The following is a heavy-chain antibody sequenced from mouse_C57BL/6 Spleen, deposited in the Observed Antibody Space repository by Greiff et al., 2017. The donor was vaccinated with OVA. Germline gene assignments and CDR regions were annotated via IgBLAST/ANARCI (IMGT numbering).Heavy chain of an antibody. CDR3: AKNYGSSYRYFDY. D-gene: IGHD1-1*01. CDR1: GFSLTSYG. Sequence: VQLQESGPGLVQPSQSLSITCTVSGFSLTSYGVHWVRQSPGKGLEWLGVIWRGGSTDYNAAFMSRLSITKDNSKSQVFFKMNSLQADDTAIYYCAKNYGSSYRYFDYWGQGTTLTVSS. V-gene: IGHV2-5*01. CDR2: IWRGGST. J-gene: IGHJ2*01.